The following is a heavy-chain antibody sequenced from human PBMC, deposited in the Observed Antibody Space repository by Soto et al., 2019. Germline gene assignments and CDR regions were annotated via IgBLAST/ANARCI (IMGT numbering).Heavy chain of an antibody. V-gene: IGHV5-51*01. CDR3: ARHVSYYDSSGYYLAYYYYGMDV. Sequence: GESLKISCKGSGYSFTSYWIGWVRQMPGKGLEWMGIIYPGDSDTRYSPSFQGQVTISADKSISTAYLQWSSLKASDTAMYYCARHVSYYDSSGYYLAYYYYGMDVWGQGTTVTVSS. CDR1: GYSFTSYW. D-gene: IGHD3-22*01. J-gene: IGHJ6*02. CDR2: IYPGDSDT.